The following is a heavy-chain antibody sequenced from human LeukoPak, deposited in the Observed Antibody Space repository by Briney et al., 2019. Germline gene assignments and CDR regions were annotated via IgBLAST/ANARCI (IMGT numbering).Heavy chain of an antibody. D-gene: IGHD3-9*01. CDR1: GGSISYYY. J-gene: IGHJ5*02. Sequence: PSETLSLTCSVFGGSISYYYWTWVRQSPGKGLEWIGQIYYTGSTYYNPSLKRRVTISVDTSRNQFSLNLTSVTAADTAVYYCARGGTYNDILSFDPWGQGTLVTVSS. V-gene: IGHV4-59*01. CDR2: IYYTGST. CDR3: ARGGTYNDILSFDP.